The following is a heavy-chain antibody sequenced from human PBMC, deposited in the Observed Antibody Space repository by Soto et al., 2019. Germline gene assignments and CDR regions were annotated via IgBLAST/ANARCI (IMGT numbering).Heavy chain of an antibody. CDR1: GGSISSSNW. J-gene: IGHJ6*02. CDR3: ARDGYYGSGSPDLGFDYYYYGMDV. V-gene: IGHV4-4*02. CDR2: IYHSGST. D-gene: IGHD3-10*01. Sequence: QVQLQESGPGLVKPSGTLSLTCAVSGGSISSSNWWSWVRQPPGKGLEWIGEIYHSGSTNYNPSLKSRVTISVDKSKNQFSLKLSSVTAADTAVYYCARDGYYGSGSPDLGFDYYYYGMDVWGQGTTVTVSS.